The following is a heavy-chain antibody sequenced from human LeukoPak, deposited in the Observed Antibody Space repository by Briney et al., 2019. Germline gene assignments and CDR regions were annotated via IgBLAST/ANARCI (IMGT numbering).Heavy chain of an antibody. CDR1: TRSFSGYY. D-gene: IGHD5-18*01. V-gene: IGHV4-34*01. CDR2: INHSGST. CDR3: ARPSGYSYGYFFY. Sequence: SETLSLTCGLYTRSFSGYYWSWIRHPPGGGREWIGEINHSGSTNYNPYLQSRLTISVDTSKNQFSLKLSAVTAADTAVYYCARPSGYSYGYFFYWGQGTLVTVSS. J-gene: IGHJ4*02.